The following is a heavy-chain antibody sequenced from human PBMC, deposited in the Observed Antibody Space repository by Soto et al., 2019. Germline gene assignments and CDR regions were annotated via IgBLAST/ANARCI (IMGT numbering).Heavy chain of an antibody. CDR3: ARAGAAAGTYYYYYYGMDV. D-gene: IGHD6-13*01. CDR2: IKQDGSEK. Sequence: EVQLVESGGGLVQPGGSLRLSCAASGFTFSSYWMSWVRQAPGKGLEWVANIKQDGSEKYYVDSVKGRFTISRDNAKNSLSLQMNSLRAEDTAVYYCARAGAAAGTYYYYYYGMDVWGQGTTVTVSS. J-gene: IGHJ6*02. CDR1: GFTFSSYW. V-gene: IGHV3-7*05.